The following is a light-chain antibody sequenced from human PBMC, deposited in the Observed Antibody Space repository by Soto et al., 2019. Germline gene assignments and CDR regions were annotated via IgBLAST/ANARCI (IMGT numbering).Light chain of an antibody. CDR3: TSFTSTNTWV. Sequence: QSVLTQPPSASGTPGQRVNISCSGSSSNIGSNYVYWYRQFPGTAPKLLIQRNNQRPSGVPARFSGSKSGNTASLTISGLQPEDEADYYCTSFTSTNTWVFGGGTKLTVL. V-gene: IGLV1-47*01. CDR1: SSNIGSNY. CDR2: RNN. J-gene: IGLJ3*02.